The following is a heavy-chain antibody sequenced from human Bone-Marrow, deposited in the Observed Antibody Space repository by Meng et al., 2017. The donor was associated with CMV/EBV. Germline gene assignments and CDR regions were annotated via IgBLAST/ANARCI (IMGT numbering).Heavy chain of an antibody. Sequence: GGSFSGYYWSWSRQPPGKGLEWIGEINHSGSTNYNPSLKSRVTISVDTSKNQFSLKLSSVTAADTAVYYCARLRVRGVILRAYYFDYWGQGTLVTVSS. CDR2: INHSGST. D-gene: IGHD3-10*01. CDR1: GGSFSGYY. CDR3: ARLRVRGVILRAYYFDY. V-gene: IGHV4-34*01. J-gene: IGHJ4*02.